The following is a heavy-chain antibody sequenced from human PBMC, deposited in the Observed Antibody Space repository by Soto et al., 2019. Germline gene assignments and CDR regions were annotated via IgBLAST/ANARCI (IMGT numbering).Heavy chain of an antibody. Sequence: GGSLRLSCAASGFTFSSYAMSWVRQAPGKGLEWVPAISGSGGSTYYADSVKGRFTISRDNSKNTLYLQMNSLRAEDTAVYYCAKDYYDSSGYTFDYWGQGTLVTVSS. CDR2: ISGSGGST. V-gene: IGHV3-23*01. D-gene: IGHD3-22*01. J-gene: IGHJ4*02. CDR3: AKDYYDSSGYTFDY. CDR1: GFTFSSYA.